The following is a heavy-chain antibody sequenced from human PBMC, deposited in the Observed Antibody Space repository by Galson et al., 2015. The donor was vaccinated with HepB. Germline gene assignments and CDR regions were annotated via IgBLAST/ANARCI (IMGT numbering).Heavy chain of an antibody. J-gene: IGHJ5*02. D-gene: IGHD2-8*01. CDR3: ARDKTGDYCTNGVCYLNWFDP. CDR2: INPNSGGT. V-gene: IGHV1-2*02. CDR1: GYTFTGYY. Sequence: SVKVSCKASGYTFTGYYMHWVRQAPGQGLEWMGWINPNSGGTNYAQKFQGRVTMTRDTSISTAYMELSRLRSDDTAVYYCARDKTGDYCTNGVCYLNWFDPWGQGTLVTVSS.